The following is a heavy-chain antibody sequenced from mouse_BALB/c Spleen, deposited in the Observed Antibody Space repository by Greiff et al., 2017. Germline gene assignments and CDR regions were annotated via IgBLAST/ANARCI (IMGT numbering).Heavy chain of an antibody. Sequence: VQVVESGAELAKPGASVKMSCKASGYTFTSYWMHWVKQRPGQGLEWIGYINPSTGYTEYNQKFKDKATLTADKSSSTAYMQLSSLTSEDSAVYYCARGRLPAWFAYWGQGTLVTVSA. CDR1: GYTFTSYW. J-gene: IGHJ3*01. D-gene: IGHD2-2*01. CDR2: INPSTGYT. V-gene: IGHV1-7*01. CDR3: ARGRLPAWFAY.